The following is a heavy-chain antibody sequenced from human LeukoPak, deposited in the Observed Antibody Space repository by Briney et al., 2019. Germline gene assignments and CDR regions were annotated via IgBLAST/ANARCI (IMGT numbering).Heavy chain of an antibody. CDR1: GFTFSSYW. D-gene: IGHD6-25*01. J-gene: IGHJ5*01. V-gene: IGHV3-7*04. CDR3: ARDRGRNWFDS. Sequence: GGSLRLSCAAPGFTFSSYWMSWVRQAPGKGLEWVANIKEDGSEKYYVDSVKGRFTISRDNAKKSLYLQMNSLRAEDTAVYDCARDRGRNWFDSGGQGTLVTVSS. CDR2: IKEDGSEK.